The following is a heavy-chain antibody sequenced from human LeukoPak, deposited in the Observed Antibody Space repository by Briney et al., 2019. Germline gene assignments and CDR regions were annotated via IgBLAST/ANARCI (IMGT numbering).Heavy chain of an antibody. V-gene: IGHV4-4*07. D-gene: IGHD1-26*01. Sequence: SETLSLTCTVSGDSISGYYWTWIRQPAGKGLEWIGRIYTSGSTNYNPSLKSRVTMSVDTSKNQFSLKMSSLTAADTAMYYCARARGGSGSYGHFDSWGQGTLVTVSS. CDR3: ARARGGSGSYGHFDS. J-gene: IGHJ4*02. CDR2: IYTSGST. CDR1: GDSISGYY.